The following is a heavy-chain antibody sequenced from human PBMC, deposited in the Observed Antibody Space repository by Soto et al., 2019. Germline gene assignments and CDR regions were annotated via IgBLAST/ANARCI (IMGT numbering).Heavy chain of an antibody. V-gene: IGHV4-34*01. D-gene: IGHD4-17*01. CDR3: ASQGTDYQTFYF. CDR1: GGSFGAYY. Sequence: QVQLQQWGAGLLKPSETLSLTCAVYGGSFGAYYWSWIRQSPGKGLEWIGEIHHSGSTKYNPSLKRRVTMSVDTSKNRFSLKLSSVTAADTAVYYGASQGTDYQTFYFWGQGTLGTVSS. J-gene: IGHJ4*02. CDR2: IHHSGST.